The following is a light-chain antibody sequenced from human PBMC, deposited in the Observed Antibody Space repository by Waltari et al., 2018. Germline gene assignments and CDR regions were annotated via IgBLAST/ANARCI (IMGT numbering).Light chain of an antibody. CDR3: EQSSNWLVT. V-gene: IGKV3-11*01. J-gene: IGKJ2*01. CDR2: DAS. Sequence: IVLTQSPPTLSLSPGERATLSCRASQSVSSYLAWYQQKPGQAPRLLIYDASTRATGIPPRFSGSGSGTDFTLTISSLEPEDFAVYDCEQSSNWLVTFGQGTTLAMK. CDR1: QSVSSY.